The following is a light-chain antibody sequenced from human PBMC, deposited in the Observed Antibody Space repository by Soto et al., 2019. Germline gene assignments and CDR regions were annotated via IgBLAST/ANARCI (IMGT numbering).Light chain of an antibody. CDR2: GAS. V-gene: IGKV3-20*01. CDR3: HQYGSSPLYT. Sequence: EIVLTQSPGTLYLSPGERATRSCRASQSVSSSYLAWYQQKPGQAPRLLIYGASSRATGIPDRFSGSGSGTAFTLTISRLEPEEFAVYYCHQYGSSPLYTFGQGTKLAI. CDR1: QSVSSSY. J-gene: IGKJ2*01.